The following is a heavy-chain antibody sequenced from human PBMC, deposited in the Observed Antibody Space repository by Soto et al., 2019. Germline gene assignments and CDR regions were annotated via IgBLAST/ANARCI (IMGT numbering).Heavy chain of an antibody. CDR3: ARHDCISTSCYYYYYYGMDV. V-gene: IGHV1-69*12. D-gene: IGHD2-2*01. CDR2: IIPIFGTA. J-gene: IGHJ6*02. Sequence: QVQLVQSGAEVKKPGSSVKVSCKASGGTFSSYAISWVRQAPGQGLEWMGGIIPIFGTANYAQKFQGRVTITADESTSSAYMELSSLRSEDTAVYYCARHDCISTSCYYYYYYGMDVWGQGTTVTDSS. CDR1: GGTFSSYA.